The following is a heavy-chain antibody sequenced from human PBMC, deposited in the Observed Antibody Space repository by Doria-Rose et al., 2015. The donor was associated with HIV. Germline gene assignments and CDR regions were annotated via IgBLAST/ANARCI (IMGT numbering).Heavy chain of an antibody. CDR3: ASQWERSSFDY. CDR1: GGTFSSYT. J-gene: IGHJ4*02. V-gene: IGHV1-69*02. CDR2: IIPILDIV. D-gene: IGHD1-26*01. Sequence: QVQLVQSGSEVKKPGSSVKVSCKASGGTFSSYTISWVRQAPGQGLEWMGRIIPILDIVNYALRFQGRVTITADESTCTAYMELSSLRSEDTAIYYCASQWERSSFDYWGQGTLVTVSS.